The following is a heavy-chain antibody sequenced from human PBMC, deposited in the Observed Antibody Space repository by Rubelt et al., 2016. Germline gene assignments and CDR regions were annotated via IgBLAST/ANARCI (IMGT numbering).Heavy chain of an antibody. J-gene: IGHJ4*02. D-gene: IGHD3-22*01. CDR1: STYG. CDR3: ARGLDGSASETY. V-gene: IGHV3-33*01. Sequence: STYGIHWVRQAPGKGLEWVAVVWYDGSNKYYADSVKGRFTISRDNSKNTLYLQMNSLRTEDTAVYYCARGLDGSASETYWGQGTLVTVSS. CDR2: VWYDGSNK.